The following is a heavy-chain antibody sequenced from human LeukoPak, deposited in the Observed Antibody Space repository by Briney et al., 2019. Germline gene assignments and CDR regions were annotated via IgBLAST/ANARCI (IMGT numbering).Heavy chain of an antibody. D-gene: IGHD6-19*01. V-gene: IGHV3-30*18. Sequence: GGSLRLSCAASGFTFSSYGMHWVRQAPGKGLEWVAVISYDGSNKYYADSVKGRFTISRGNSKNTLYLQMNSLRAEDTAVYYCAKDTPASYGSSGFDPWGQGTLVTVSS. CDR3: AKDTPASYGSSGFDP. J-gene: IGHJ5*02. CDR2: ISYDGSNK. CDR1: GFTFSSYG.